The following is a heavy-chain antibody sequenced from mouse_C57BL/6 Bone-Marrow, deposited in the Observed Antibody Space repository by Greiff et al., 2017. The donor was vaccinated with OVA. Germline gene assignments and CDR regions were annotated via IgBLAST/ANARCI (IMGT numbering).Heavy chain of an antibody. CDR3: ATYKCITTVVPYYFGC. J-gene: IGHJ2*01. V-gene: IGHV1-74*01. CDR2: IHPSDSDT. CDR1: GYTFTSYW. Sequence: QVQLQQPGAELVKPGASVKVSCKASGYTFTSYWMHWVKQRPGQGLEWIGRIHPSDSDTNYNQKFKGKATLTVDKSSSTAYMQLSSLTSEDSAVYYCATYKCITTVVPYYFGCWGQGTTLTVSS. D-gene: IGHD1-1*01.